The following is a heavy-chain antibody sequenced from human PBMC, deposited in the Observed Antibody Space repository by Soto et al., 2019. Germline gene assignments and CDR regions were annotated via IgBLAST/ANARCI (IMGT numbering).Heavy chain of an antibody. J-gene: IGHJ4*02. Sequence: SETLSLTCTVSGGSVSISSYYWGWIRQPPGKGLEWIGTIYYTGSTSYSPSLKSRVTISVDTSKTQFSLKLKSVTAADTAVYYCAGRRAVPYYFDYWGQGTLVTVSS. CDR1: GGSVSISSYY. CDR2: IYYTGST. V-gene: IGHV4-39*01. D-gene: IGHD1-1*01. CDR3: AGRRAVPYYFDY.